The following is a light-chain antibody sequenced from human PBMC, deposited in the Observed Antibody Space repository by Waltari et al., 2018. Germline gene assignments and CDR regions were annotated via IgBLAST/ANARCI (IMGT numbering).Light chain of an antibody. CDR2: DAS. CDR1: QSISTF. J-gene: IGKJ2*01. V-gene: IGKV1-39*01. CDR3: QQSYSFPPVT. Sequence: IKMTQSPSHISASVGHRISITCRASQSISTFLNWYQQKPGKAPNLLIYDASSLQSGVPSRFSGSGSGTDFTLTISSLQPEDFATYYCQQSYSFPPVTFGQGTRLEI.